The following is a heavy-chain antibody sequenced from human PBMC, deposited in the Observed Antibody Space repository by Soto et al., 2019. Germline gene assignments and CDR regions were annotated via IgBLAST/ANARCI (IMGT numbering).Heavy chain of an antibody. CDR1: GFTFSSYA. J-gene: IGHJ4*02. V-gene: IGHV3-23*01. D-gene: IGHD3-10*01. Sequence: GGSLRLSCAASGFTFSSYAMSWVRQAPGKGLDWVSAISGSGGSTYYADSVKGRFTISRDNSKNTLYLQMNSLRAEDTAVYYCAKDGALLWFGELLSYYSDYWGQGTPVTVSS. CDR3: AKDGALLWFGELLSYYSDY. CDR2: ISGSGGST.